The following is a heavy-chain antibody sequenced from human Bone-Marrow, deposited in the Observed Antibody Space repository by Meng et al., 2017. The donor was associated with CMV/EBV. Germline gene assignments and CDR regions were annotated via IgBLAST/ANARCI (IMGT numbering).Heavy chain of an antibody. J-gene: IGHJ4*02. CDR2: IYSGGST. V-gene: IGHV3-53*05. CDR1: GLTVSSNY. D-gene: IGHD5-24*01. Sequence: GESLKISCAASGLTVSSNYMSWVRQAPGKGLEWVSVIYSGGSTYYADSVKGRFTISRDNSKNTLYLQMNSLRAEDTAVYFCARDWGYKWLLNYFDHWGQGTLVTVSS. CDR3: ARDWGYKWLLNYFDH.